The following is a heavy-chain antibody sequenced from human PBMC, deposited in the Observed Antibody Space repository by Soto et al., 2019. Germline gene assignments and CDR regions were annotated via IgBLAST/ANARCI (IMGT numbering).Heavy chain of an antibody. V-gene: IGHV4-34*01. J-gene: IGHJ4*02. CDR3: AREMVYCSSTSCYNYFDY. CDR2: INHSGST. Sequence: ETLSLTCAVYCGSFSGYYWSWIRQPPGKGLEWIGEINHSGSTNYNPSLKSRVTISVDTSKNQFSLKLSSVTAADTAVYYCAREMVYCSSTSCYNYFDYWGQGTLVTSPQ. D-gene: IGHD2-2*02. CDR1: CGSFSGYY.